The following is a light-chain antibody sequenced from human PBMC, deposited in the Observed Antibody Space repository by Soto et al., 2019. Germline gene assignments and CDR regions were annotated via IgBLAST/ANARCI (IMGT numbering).Light chain of an antibody. CDR3: QQYETYPFT. V-gene: IGKV1-5*03. Sequence: DIQMTQSPSTLSASVGDRVTITCRASQNINTWLAWYQQKPGKAPYLLIYKASNLQSGVPSRFSGSASGTEFTLTISSLQPDDIATYYCQQYETYPFTYGGGTKVEI. CDR2: KAS. CDR1: QNINTW. J-gene: IGKJ4*01.